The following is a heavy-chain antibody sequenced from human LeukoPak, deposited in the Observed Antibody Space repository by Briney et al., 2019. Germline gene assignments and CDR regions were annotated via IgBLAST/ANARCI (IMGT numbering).Heavy chain of an antibody. CDR2: FHTRGST. CDR3: ARGPGYESTGYIHHFDP. Sequence: SETLSLTCTVSRGSISSGNYYWSWIRQPAGKGLEWIGRFHTRGSTNYNPSLKSRVTISLDTSKNQFSLNLRSVAAADTAVYYCARGPGYESTGYIHHFDPWGQGTLVTVSS. CDR1: RGSISSGNYY. V-gene: IGHV4-61*02. D-gene: IGHD3-22*01. J-gene: IGHJ5*02.